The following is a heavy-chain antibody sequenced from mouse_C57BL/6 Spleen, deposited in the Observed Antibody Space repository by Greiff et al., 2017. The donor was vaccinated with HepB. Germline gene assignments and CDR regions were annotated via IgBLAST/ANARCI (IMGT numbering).Heavy chain of an antibody. CDR3: ASSSDYFDV. Sequence: EVQGVESGGGLVKPGGSLKLSCAASGFTFSSYAMSWVRQTPEKRLEWVATISDGGSYTYYPDNVKGRFTISRDNAKNNLYLQMSHLKSEDTAMYDCASSSDYFDVWGTGTTVTVSS. CDR1: GFTFSSYA. D-gene: IGHD1-1*01. CDR2: ISDGGSYT. V-gene: IGHV5-4*01. J-gene: IGHJ1*03.